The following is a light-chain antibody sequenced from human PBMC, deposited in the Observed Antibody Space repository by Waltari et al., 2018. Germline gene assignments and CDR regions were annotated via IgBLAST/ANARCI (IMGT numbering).Light chain of an antibody. CDR1: RSDSGSRDH. CDR3: QSHDSSLRAYV. J-gene: IGLJ1*01. Sequence: QSVLTQPPPVSGAPAPGVTIPSPGSRSDSGSRDHVHWYPQLPGTAPKLLIHDNNNRPSGVPDRFSASKSGTSASLAITGLQAEDEADYYCQSHDSSLRAYVFGTGTKVTVL. CDR2: DNN. V-gene: IGLV1-40*01.